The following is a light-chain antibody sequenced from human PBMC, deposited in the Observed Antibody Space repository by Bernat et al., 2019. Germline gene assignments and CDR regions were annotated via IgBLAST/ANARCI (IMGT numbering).Light chain of an antibody. CDR3: QVWDSNSEHVV. J-gene: IGLJ2*01. V-gene: IGLV3-21*01. CDR1: NIVSTT. Sequence: SYVLSQPPSVSVAPGKTARISWGGTNIVSTTVYWYQQKPGQAPLLVIQYDSDRPSGIPERFSGSNSGDTATITIGSVEAGDEAAYYCQVWDSNSEHVVFGGGTNLIVL. CDR2: YDS.